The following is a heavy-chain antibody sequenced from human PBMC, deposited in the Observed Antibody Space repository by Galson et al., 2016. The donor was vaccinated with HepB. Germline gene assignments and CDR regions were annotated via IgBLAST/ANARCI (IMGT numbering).Heavy chain of an antibody. D-gene: IGHD6-13*01. J-gene: IGHJ6*02. CDR3: ARDRSSWRLYYYYGMDV. CDR2: ISSLNNYI. CDR1: GFSLSGSS. Sequence: SLRLSCAASGFSLSGSSMNWVRQAPGKGLEWVASISSLNNYIYYADSVKGRFTISRDNAKNSLYLQMNSLRAEDTAVYYCARDRSSWRLYYYYGMDVWGQGTTVTVSS. V-gene: IGHV3-21*01.